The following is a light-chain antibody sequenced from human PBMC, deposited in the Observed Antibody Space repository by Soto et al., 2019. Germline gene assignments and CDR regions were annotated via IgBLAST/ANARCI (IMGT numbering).Light chain of an antibody. CDR2: AAS. CDR1: QSINTY. CDR3: LQDINYPWT. Sequence: IQMTQSASSLSASVGHRVTITCRASQSINTYLNWYRQKQGKAPNLLIYAASSLQSGVPSRFSGSGYGTDFTLAISSLQTEDSATYYCLQDINYPWTFGQGTKVDIK. V-gene: IGKV1-6*01. J-gene: IGKJ1*01.